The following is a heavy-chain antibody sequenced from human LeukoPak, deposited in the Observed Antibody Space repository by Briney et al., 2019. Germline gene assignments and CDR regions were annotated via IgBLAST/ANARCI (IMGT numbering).Heavy chain of an antibody. Sequence: GGSLRLSCAASGFTFSSYGMHWVRQAPGKGLEWVAVISYDGSNKYYADSVKGRFTISRDNSKNTLYLQMNSLRAEDTAVYYCAKGGKWDVTPFDYWGQGTLVTVSS. CDR1: GFTFSSYG. D-gene: IGHD1-26*01. CDR3: AKGGKWDVTPFDY. CDR2: ISYDGSNK. V-gene: IGHV3-30*18. J-gene: IGHJ4*02.